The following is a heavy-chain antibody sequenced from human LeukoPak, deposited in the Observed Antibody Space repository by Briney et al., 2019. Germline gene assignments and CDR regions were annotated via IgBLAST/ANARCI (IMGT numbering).Heavy chain of an antibody. D-gene: IGHD3-22*01. CDR1: GYTFTSYG. V-gene: IGHV1-18*01. Sequence: VASVKVSCKASGYTFTSYGISWVRQAPGQGLEWMGWISAYNGNTNYAQKLQGRVTMTTDTSTSTAYMELRSPRSDDTAVYYCARSGPSAHSGYSFDYWGQGTLVTVSS. CDR3: ARSGPSAHSGYSFDY. CDR2: ISAYNGNT. J-gene: IGHJ4*02.